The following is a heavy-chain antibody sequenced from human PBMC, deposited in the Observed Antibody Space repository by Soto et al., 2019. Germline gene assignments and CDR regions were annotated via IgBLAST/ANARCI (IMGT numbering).Heavy chain of an antibody. CDR2: ISGSGDRA. CDR1: GFTFSNYF. D-gene: IGHD2-21*01. J-gene: IGHJ4*02. CDR3: AKEMIASTLADFFDY. V-gene: IGHV3-23*01. Sequence: GGSLILSCGASGFTFSNYFMTWVRQAPGKGLEWVSTISGSGDRAFYADPVKGRFTISRDNSKNTLYLQMNSLSAEDTAMYYCAKEMIASTLADFFDYWGQGILVTVSS.